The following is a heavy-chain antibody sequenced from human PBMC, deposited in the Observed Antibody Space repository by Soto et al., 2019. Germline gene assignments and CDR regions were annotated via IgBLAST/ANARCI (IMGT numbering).Heavy chain of an antibody. CDR3: AREKWVATDFYGLDV. J-gene: IGHJ6*02. CDR1: GGSIGSYY. D-gene: IGHD5-12*01. CDR2: IYYSRST. Sequence: PSETLSLTCTVSGGSIGSYYGSWIRQPPGKGLEWIGYIYYSRSTNYNPSLKSRVTISVDTSKNQFSLKVNSVTAADTAVYFCAREKWVATDFYGLDVWGQGTTVTVSS. V-gene: IGHV4-59*12.